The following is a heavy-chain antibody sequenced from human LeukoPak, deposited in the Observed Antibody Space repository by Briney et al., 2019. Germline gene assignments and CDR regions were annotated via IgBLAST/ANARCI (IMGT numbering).Heavy chain of an antibody. J-gene: IGHJ5*02. CDR1: GGSISSSSYY. V-gene: IGHV4-39*07. D-gene: IGHD3-10*01. CDR2: IYYSGST. CDR3: AREDYYGSGFYNGP. Sequence: SETLSLTCTVSGGSISSSSYYWGWIRQPPGKGLEWIGSIYYSGSTYYNPSLKSRVTISVDTSKNQFSLKLSSVTAADTAVYYCAREDYYGSGFYNGPWGQGTLVTVSS.